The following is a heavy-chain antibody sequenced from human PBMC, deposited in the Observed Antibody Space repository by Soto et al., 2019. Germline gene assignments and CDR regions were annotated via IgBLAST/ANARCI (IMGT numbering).Heavy chain of an antibody. V-gene: IGHV4-59*01. J-gene: IGHJ5*02. CDR3: ARETGIAAAPNWFDP. CDR2: IYYSGST. CDR1: GGSISSYY. Sequence: PSETLSLTCTVSGGSISSYYWSWIRQPPGKGLEWIGYIYYSGSTNYNPSLKSRVTISVDTPKNQFSLKLSSVTAADTAGYYCARETGIAAAPNWFDPWGLGTLVTVSS. D-gene: IGHD6-13*01.